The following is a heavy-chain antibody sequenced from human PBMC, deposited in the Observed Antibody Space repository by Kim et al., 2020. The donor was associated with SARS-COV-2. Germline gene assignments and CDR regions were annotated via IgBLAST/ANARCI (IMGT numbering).Heavy chain of an antibody. Sequence: GGSLRLSCAASGFTFSSYAMSWVRQAPGKGLEWVSAISGSGGSTYYADSVKGRFTISRDNSKNTLYLQMNSLRAEDTAVYYCAKDRRRLLGIGDGMDVWGQGTTVTVSS. CDR2: ISGSGGST. V-gene: IGHV3-23*01. J-gene: IGHJ6*02. CDR1: GFTFSSYA. CDR3: AKDRRRLLGIGDGMDV. D-gene: IGHD1-26*01.